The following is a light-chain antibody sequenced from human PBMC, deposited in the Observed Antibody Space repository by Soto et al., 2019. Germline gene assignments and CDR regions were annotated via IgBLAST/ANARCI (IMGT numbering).Light chain of an antibody. CDR2: AAT. Sequence: EIVMTQSPATLSVSPGERATLSCRASQSVNNKLAWYQQKPGQAPRILIYAATTRATGIPARFSGSGSETEFTLTISSLQSEDFGVYYCQRYNNWPLTFGGGTKVEVK. V-gene: IGKV3-15*01. CDR3: QRYNNWPLT. J-gene: IGKJ4*01. CDR1: QSVNNK.